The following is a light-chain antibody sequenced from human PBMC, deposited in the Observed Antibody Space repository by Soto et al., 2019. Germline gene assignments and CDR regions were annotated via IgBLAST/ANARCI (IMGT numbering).Light chain of an antibody. CDR2: EVS. Sequence: QSALTQPASVSGSPGQSITISCPGTSSDVGGYNYVSWYQQHPGKAPKLMIYEVSTRPSGVSNRFSGSKSGNTASLTISGLQAEDEADYYCSSYTSSTVFGTGTKLTVL. V-gene: IGLV2-14*01. CDR1: SSDVGGYNY. J-gene: IGLJ1*01. CDR3: SSYTSSTV.